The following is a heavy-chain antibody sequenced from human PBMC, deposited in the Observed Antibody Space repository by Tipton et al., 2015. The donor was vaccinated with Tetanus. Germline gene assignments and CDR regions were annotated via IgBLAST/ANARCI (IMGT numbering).Heavy chain of an antibody. CDR2: IDYFGST. CDR3: ARSMITFGGLNAHLHAFDV. V-gene: IGHV4-59*01. CDR1: GGSISTYH. Sequence: TLSLTCTVSGGSISTYHWNWIRQSPGKGLEWIGYIDYFGSTKYNPSLKSRVAMSVDTSKNQLSLRLNSVTSADTAVYFCARSMITFGGLNAHLHAFDVWGQGTAVTVSS. J-gene: IGHJ3*01. D-gene: IGHD3-16*01.